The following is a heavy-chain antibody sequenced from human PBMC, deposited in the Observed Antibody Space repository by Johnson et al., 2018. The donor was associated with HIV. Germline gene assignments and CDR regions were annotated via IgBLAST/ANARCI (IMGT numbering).Heavy chain of an antibody. CDR2: ISGSSSAI. D-gene: IGHD3-10*01. J-gene: IGHJ3*02. V-gene: IGHV3-11*04. Sequence: QVQLVESGGGLVQPGGSLRLSCAASGLIFSDYYISWIRQAPGKGLEWVSSISGSSSAIYYADSVKGRFTISRDNARTSLYLQMHSLRAEDTAVYYCAGGYGSVSGDAFDIWGQGTMVTVSS. CDR3: AGGYGSVSGDAFDI. CDR1: GLIFSDYY.